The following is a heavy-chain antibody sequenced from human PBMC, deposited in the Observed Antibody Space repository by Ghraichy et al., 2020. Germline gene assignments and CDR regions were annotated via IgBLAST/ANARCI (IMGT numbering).Heavy chain of an antibody. CDR1: GFTFSSYA. V-gene: IGHV3-23*01. CDR2: ISGSGGST. J-gene: IGHJ4*02. Sequence: GGSLRLSCAASGFTFSSYAMSWVRQAPGKGLEWVSAISGSGGSTYYADSVKGRFTISRDNSKNTLYLQMNSLRAEDTAVYYCAKDFWQWLVPLSFDYWGQGTLVTVSS. CDR3: AKDFWQWLVPLSFDY. D-gene: IGHD6-19*01.